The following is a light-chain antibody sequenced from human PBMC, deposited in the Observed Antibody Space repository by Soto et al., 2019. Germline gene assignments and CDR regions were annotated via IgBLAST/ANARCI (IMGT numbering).Light chain of an antibody. CDR2: EVS. J-gene: IGLJ1*01. V-gene: IGLV2-18*02. Sequence: QSVLTQPPSVSGCPGQSVTISCTGASSDVGSYNRVSWYQQPPGTAPKLMIYEVSNRPSGVPDRFSGSKSGNTASLTISGLQAEDEADYYCSSYTSSGTYVFGTGTKVTVL. CDR1: SSDVGSYNR. CDR3: SSYTSSGTYV.